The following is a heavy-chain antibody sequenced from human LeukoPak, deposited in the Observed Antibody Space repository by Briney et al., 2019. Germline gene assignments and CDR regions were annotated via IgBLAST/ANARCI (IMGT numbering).Heavy chain of an antibody. CDR2: IYYSGST. CDR1: GGSISSSSYY. Sequence: SETLSLTCTVSGGSISSSSYYWGWIRQPPGKGLEWIGSIYYSGSTYYNPSLKSRVTISVDTSKNQFSLKLSSVTAADTAVYYCAREGREWFDNWFDPWGQGTLVTASS. V-gene: IGHV4-39*07. J-gene: IGHJ5*02. CDR3: AREGREWFDNWFDP. D-gene: IGHD3-3*01.